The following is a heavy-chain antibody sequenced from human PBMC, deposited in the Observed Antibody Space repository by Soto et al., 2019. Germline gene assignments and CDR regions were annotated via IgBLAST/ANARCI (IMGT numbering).Heavy chain of an antibody. V-gene: IGHV3-66*01. CDR3: ARGGDSDGYGEYYSYGMDV. CDR2: INSGGNT. J-gene: IGHJ6*02. Sequence: EVQLVESGGGLVQPGGSLRLSCAASGFGVSNNYMSWVRQAPGKGLEWVSAINSGGNTYYADSVKGRFTISRDNSKNTVYLQMNSVGAEDTAVYYCARGGDSDGYGEYYSYGMDVWGQGTTVTVSS. D-gene: IGHD3-22*01. CDR1: GFGVSNNY.